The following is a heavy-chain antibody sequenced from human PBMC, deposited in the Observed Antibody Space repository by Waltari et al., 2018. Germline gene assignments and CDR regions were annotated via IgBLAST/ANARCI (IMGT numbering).Heavy chain of an antibody. Sequence: EVQLLESGGGLVQPGGSLRLSCAASGFTFSSYAMSWVRQAPGKGLEWVSAISGSGGSTYYADSVKGRFTISRDNSKNTLYLQMNSLRAEDTAVYYCAKDSPSSGWYPEYFQHWVQGTLVTVSS. CDR1: GFTFSSYA. CDR2: ISGSGGST. V-gene: IGHV3-23*01. D-gene: IGHD6-19*01. CDR3: AKDSPSSGWYPEYFQH. J-gene: IGHJ1*01.